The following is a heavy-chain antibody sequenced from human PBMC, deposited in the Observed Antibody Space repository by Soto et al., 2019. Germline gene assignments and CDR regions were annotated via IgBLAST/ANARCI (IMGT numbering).Heavy chain of an antibody. CDR3: AREATYGSGSYLDY. CDR2: VSSDGSST. CDR1: GFTFGSYW. V-gene: IGHV3-74*01. D-gene: IGHD3-10*01. Sequence: EVQLVESGGGLVQPGGSLRLSCAASGFTFGSYWMHWVRQAPGKGLAWVSHVSSDGSSTHYADSVKGRFTISRDNAKNTLYLQMSSLGAEDTAVYYCAREATYGSGSYLDYWGQGTLVTVSS. J-gene: IGHJ4*02.